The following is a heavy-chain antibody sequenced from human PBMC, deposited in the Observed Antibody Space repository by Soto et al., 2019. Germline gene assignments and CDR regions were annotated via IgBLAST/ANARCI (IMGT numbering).Heavy chain of an antibody. V-gene: IGHV4-30-4*01. CDR3: ATLSGRDDHYYYYGMDV. J-gene: IGHJ6*02. D-gene: IGHD1-1*01. Sequence: SETLSLTCTVSGGSISSGDCYWSWIRQPPGKGLEWIGYIYYSGSTYYNPSLKSRVTISVDTSKNQFSLKLSSVTAADTAVYYCATLSGRDDHYYYYGMDVWGQGTTVTVSS. CDR1: GGSISSGDCY. CDR2: IYYSGST.